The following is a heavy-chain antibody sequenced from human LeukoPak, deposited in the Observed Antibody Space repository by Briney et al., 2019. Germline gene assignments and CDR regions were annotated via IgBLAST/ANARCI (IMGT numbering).Heavy chain of an antibody. D-gene: IGHD5-24*01. V-gene: IGHV4-38-2*02. CDR3: ARDSGEDGYNYVIPFDY. CDR1: GYSISSGYY. J-gene: IGHJ4*02. Sequence: SEALSLTCTVSGYSISSGYYWGWIRQPPGKGLEWIGSIYHSGSTYYNPSLKSRVTISVDTSKNQFSLKLSSVTAADTAVYYCARDSGEDGYNYVIPFDYWGQGTLVTVSS. CDR2: IYHSGST.